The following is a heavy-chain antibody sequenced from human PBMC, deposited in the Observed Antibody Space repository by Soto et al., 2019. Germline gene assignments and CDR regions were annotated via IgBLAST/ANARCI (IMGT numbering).Heavy chain of an antibody. Sequence: GGSLRLSYAASGFTFSSYAMSWVLQAPGKGLEWVSAISGSGGSTYYADSVKGRFTISRDNSKNTLYLQMNSLRAGDTAVYYCARAPGTFDYYYYMDVWGKGTTVTVSS. V-gene: IGHV3-23*01. J-gene: IGHJ6*03. CDR3: ARAPGTFDYYYYMDV. CDR1: GFTFSSYA. CDR2: ISGSGGST.